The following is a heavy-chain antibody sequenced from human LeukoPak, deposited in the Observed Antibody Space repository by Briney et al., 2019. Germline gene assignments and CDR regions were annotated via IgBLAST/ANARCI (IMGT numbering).Heavy chain of an antibody. CDR3: ARDLKL. Sequence: PGGSLRLSGAASGLTFSSYWMHWVRQPPGKGLVWVSHINTDGSSTNYADSVKGRFTISRDNAKNTLYLQMSSLRAEDTAVYYCARDLKLGGQGTLVTVSS. CDR2: INTDGSST. D-gene: IGHD1-7*01. CDR1: GLTFSSYW. J-gene: IGHJ4*02. V-gene: IGHV3-74*01.